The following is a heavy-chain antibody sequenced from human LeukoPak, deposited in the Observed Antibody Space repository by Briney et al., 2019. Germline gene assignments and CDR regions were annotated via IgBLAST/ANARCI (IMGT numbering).Heavy chain of an antibody. Sequence: SETLSLTCSVSGDSISSGSYYWGWVRQPPGKGLEWIGDIYYSGRTYYDSSLKSRLTIGIDTSKNEFSLTLRSVTATDTAVYYCARRRYYDSTGFLDWGQGTLVSVSP. CDR3: ARRRYYDSTGFLD. J-gene: IGHJ1*01. CDR1: GDSISSGSYY. CDR2: IYYSGRT. V-gene: IGHV4-39*01. D-gene: IGHD3-16*01.